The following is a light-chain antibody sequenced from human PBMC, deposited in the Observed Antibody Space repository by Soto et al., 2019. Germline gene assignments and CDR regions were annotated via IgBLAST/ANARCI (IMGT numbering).Light chain of an antibody. CDR2: DDD. J-gene: IGLJ1*01. Sequence: QSVMTQPPSVSAAPGQRVTISCSGSSSNIGGNSVSWYQQLPGTAPKLLIYDDDKLPLGIPDRFTGSKSGTSATLGIPGLPTGEEVDYYCGAWDSSLSAYALGTGTKLT. CDR1: SSNIGGNS. V-gene: IGLV1-51*01. CDR3: GAWDSSLSAYA.